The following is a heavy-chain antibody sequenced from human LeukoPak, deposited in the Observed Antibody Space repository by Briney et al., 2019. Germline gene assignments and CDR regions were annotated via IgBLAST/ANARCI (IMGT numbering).Heavy chain of an antibody. CDR3: ARERGIGADSGSHLTPYYFDY. CDR1: GFTFSSYS. Sequence: PGGSLRLSCAASGFTFSSYSMNWVRQAPGKGLEWVSSISNSSSYIYYADSVKGRFTISRDNAKDSLYLQMNSLRAEDTAVYYCARERGIGADSGSHLTPYYFDYWGQGTLVTVSS. D-gene: IGHD1-26*01. J-gene: IGHJ4*02. V-gene: IGHV3-21*01. CDR2: ISNSSSYI.